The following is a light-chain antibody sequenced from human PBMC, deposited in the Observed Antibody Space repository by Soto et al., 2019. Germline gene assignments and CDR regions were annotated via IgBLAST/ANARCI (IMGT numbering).Light chain of an antibody. CDR3: QQYNAYSQA. V-gene: IGKV1-5*03. Sequence: DIQMTQSHASLSASVGDRVIITCRASESVSRWLAWYQQKQGRTPKLVIYQASTLETGVSSRFSGSGSGTELTLTISSLQPDDFASYYCQQYNAYSQAFGQGTKVEIK. CDR2: QAS. J-gene: IGKJ1*01. CDR1: ESVSRW.